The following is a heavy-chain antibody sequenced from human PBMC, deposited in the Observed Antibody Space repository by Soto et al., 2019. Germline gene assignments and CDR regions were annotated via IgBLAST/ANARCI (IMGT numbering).Heavy chain of an antibody. CDR3: ASARSSSSRNVLYYYYGMDG. D-gene: IGHD6-13*01. CDR2: TYYRSKWYN. Sequence: PSQTLSLTCAISGDSVPSNSAAWNWIRQSPSRGLEWLGRTYYRSKWYNDYAVSVKSRITINPDTSKNQFSLQLNSVTPEDTAVYYCASARSSSSRNVLYYYYGMDGWGQGTTVTVSS. J-gene: IGHJ6*02. V-gene: IGHV6-1*01. CDR1: GDSVPSNSAA.